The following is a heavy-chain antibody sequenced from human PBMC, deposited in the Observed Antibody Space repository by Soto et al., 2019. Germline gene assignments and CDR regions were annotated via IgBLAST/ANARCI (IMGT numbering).Heavy chain of an antibody. CDR1: GFTFSSYE. J-gene: IGHJ4*02. D-gene: IGHD5-12*01. CDR3: ARFSNSGYDFDC. CDR2: IGSSGSTI. Sequence: PGGSLRLSCAASGFTFSSYEMNWVRQAPGKGLEWVSYIGSSGSTIYYADSVKGRFTISRDNANNSLYLRMNSLRAEDTAVYYCARFSNSGYDFDCWGQGTLVTVSS. V-gene: IGHV3-48*03.